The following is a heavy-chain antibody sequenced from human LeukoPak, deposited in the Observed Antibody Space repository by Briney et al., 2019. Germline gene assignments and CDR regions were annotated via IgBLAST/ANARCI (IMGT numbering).Heavy chain of an antibody. J-gene: IGHJ4*02. CDR2: ISGSGGST. Sequence: PGGSLRLSCAASGFTFSSYAMNWVRQAPGKGLEWVSVISGSGGSTYYADSVKGQFTMSRDNSKNTLYLQMNSLRAEDTAVYYCAKDLSGLVVYAFDYWGQGTLVTVSS. D-gene: IGHD2-8*02. V-gene: IGHV3-23*01. CDR1: GFTFSSYA. CDR3: AKDLSGLVVYAFDY.